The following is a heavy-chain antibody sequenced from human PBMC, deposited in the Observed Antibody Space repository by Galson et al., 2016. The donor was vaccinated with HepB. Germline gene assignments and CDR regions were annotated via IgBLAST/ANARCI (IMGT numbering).Heavy chain of an antibody. CDR1: GGSISSGGNY. CDR3: ARVDYDFWSGSDYYYYVDV. Sequence: TLSLTCTVSGGSISSGGNYWSWVRQHPGGGLEWIAFIYYSGSTSCNPSLKSRVTISVGTSKNQFSLKLSSVTAADTAVYYCARVDYDFWSGSDYYYYVDVWGKGTTLTVSS. CDR2: IYYSGST. D-gene: IGHD3-3*01. J-gene: IGHJ6*03. V-gene: IGHV4-31*03.